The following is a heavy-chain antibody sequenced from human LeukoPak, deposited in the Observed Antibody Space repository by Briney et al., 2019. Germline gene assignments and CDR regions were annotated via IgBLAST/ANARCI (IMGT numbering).Heavy chain of an antibody. J-gene: IGHJ4*02. CDR3: AKCRASSSGSADY. CDR2: ANPRDSST. V-gene: IGHV1-46*01. Sequence: GASVKVSCKASGYTFPSYYMHWVRQAPGHGLEWVGTANPRDSSTTYAQKSQARVKMTRDTSASTVYMELSSLRSEDTAVYYCAKCRASSSGSADYWGQGTLVTVSS. CDR1: GYTFPSYY. D-gene: IGHD6-19*01.